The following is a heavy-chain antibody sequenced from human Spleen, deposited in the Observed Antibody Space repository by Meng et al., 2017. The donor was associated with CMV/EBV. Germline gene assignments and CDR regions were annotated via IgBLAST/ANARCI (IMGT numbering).Heavy chain of an antibody. V-gene: IGHV4-30-4*08. J-gene: IGHJ5*02. CDR3: ARGVRERWFDP. CDR1: GGSLSSTDYY. CDR2: IFYSGST. Sequence: CSVSGGSLSSTDYYWAWIRQPPGKGLEWVGYIFYSGSTYYNPSLKSRLLFSVDTSKNQFSLKLRSVTAADTAVYYCARGVRERWFDPWGQGTLVTVSS. D-gene: IGHD1-26*01.